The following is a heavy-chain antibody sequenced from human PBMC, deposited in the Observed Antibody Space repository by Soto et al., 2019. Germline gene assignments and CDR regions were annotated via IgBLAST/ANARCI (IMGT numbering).Heavy chain of an antibody. Sequence: GGSLRLSCVGSGFTFSSFEMNWVRQTPGKGLERLSYIGRSGETIYYADSVKGRFTISRDNAKSSLFLQKNGLRDEDTGIYYCARDSRGGAARRPTFYYWGRGTLVTVSS. D-gene: IGHD6-6*01. CDR1: GFTFSSFE. CDR3: ARDSRGGAARRPTFYY. V-gene: IGHV3-48*03. J-gene: IGHJ4*02. CDR2: IGRSGETI.